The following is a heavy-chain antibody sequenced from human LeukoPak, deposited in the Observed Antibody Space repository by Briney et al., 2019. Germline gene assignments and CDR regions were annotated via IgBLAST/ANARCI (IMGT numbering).Heavy chain of an antibody. V-gene: IGHV3-30-3*01. CDR2: ISYDGNNK. CDR1: RFTFNYYA. J-gene: IGHJ4*02. CDR3: AKGLSGGGQRGYFDY. D-gene: IGHD4-23*01. Sequence: GGSLRLSCAASRFTFNYYAMHWVRQAPGKGLEWVAVISYDGNNKYYADSVKGRFTISRDNAKNTLYVQMNSLRAEDTAVYYCAKGLSGGGQRGYFDYWGQGTLVTVSS.